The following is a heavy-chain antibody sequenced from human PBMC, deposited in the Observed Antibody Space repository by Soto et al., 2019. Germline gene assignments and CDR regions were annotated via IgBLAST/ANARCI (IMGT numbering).Heavy chain of an antibody. Sequence: PSETLSLTCTVSGGSVSSGSYYWSWIRQPPGKGLEWIGYIYYSGSTNYNPSLKSRVTISVDTSKNQFSLKLSSVTAADTAVYYCARVGGYDSSGYYSGYYFDYWGQGNLVTVTS. D-gene: IGHD3-22*01. CDR2: IYYSGST. CDR3: ARVGGYDSSGYYSGYYFDY. J-gene: IGHJ4*01. V-gene: IGHV4-61*01. CDR1: GGSVSSGSYY.